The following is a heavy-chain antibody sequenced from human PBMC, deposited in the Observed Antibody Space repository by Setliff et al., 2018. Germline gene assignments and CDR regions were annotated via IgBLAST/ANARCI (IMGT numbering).Heavy chain of an antibody. CDR1: GYTFSNYY. J-gene: IGHJ3*02. CDR2: INPSGGYT. CDR3: ATPRSGIIDAFDI. Sequence: ASVKVSCKASGYTFSNYYIHWVRQAPGQGLEWMGIINPSGGYTNYAQKFQGRVTMTEDTSTDTAYMELSSLRSEDTAVYYCATPRSGIIDAFDIWGQGTMVTVSS. D-gene: IGHD2-15*01. V-gene: IGHV1-46*01.